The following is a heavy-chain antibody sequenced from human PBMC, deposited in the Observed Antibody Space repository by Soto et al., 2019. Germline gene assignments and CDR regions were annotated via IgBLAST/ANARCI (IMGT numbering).Heavy chain of an antibody. CDR2: ISPDSGKT. V-gene: IGHV1-8*01. Sequence: QAYLEQSGAEVKKPGASVKVSCKASGYSLTDNGITWVRQASGQGLEYVGWISPDSGKTDYAQKFQGGVTVTRDTSINPVYMELSSLRSDDSAVYYCARVYGDYYYYIDVWGKGTTVTVSS. J-gene: IGHJ6*03. CDR3: ARVYGDYYYYIDV. D-gene: IGHD2-8*01. CDR1: GYSLTDNG.